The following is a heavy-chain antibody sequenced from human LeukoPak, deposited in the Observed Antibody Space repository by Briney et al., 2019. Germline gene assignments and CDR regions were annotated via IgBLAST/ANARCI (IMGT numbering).Heavy chain of an antibody. CDR3: ARDNHDFWSGYPTYYYYGMDV. J-gene: IGHJ6*02. D-gene: IGHD3-3*01. CDR1: GYTFTSYG. V-gene: IGHV1-18*01. Sequence: GASVKVSCKASGYTFTSYGISWVRQAPGQGLDWMGWISAYNGNTNYAQKLQGRVTMTTDTSTSTAYMELRSLRSDDTAVYYCARDNHDFWSGYPTYYYYGMDVWGQGTTVTVSS. CDR2: ISAYNGNT.